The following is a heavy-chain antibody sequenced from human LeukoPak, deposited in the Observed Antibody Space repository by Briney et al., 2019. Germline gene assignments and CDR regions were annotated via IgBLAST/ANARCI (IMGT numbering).Heavy chain of an antibody. CDR3: ARGVTGLIDY. V-gene: IGHV4-61*02. CDR2: IYTSGST. D-gene: IGHD7-27*01. Sequence: SETLSLACTVSGGSISSGSYYWSWTRQPAGKGLEWIGRIYTSGSTNYNPSLKSRVTISVDRSKNQFSLKLSSVTAADTAVYYCARGVTGLIDYWGQGTLVTVSS. J-gene: IGHJ4*02. CDR1: GGSISSGSYY.